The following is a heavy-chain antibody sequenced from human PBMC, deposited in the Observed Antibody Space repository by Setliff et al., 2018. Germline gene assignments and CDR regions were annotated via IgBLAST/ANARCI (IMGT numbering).Heavy chain of an antibody. CDR1: GNSFSSFN. V-gene: IGHV1-18*01. Sequence: ASVKVSCKASGNSFSSFNITWVRQAPGQGLEWMGWVSTYNGDTKYAQNFRGRVTMTTDTSTRTVYMELRTLRSDDTAVYFYARRPRALAEHRKGAFDIWGQGTMVTVSS. CDR2: VSTYNGDT. CDR3: ARRPRALAEHRKGAFDI. J-gene: IGHJ3*02. D-gene: IGHD1-1*01.